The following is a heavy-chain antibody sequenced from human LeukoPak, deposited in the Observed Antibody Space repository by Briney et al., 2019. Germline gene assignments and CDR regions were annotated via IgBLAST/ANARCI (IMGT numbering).Heavy chain of an antibody. Sequence: GASVKVPCKASGYIFTDYAIHWLRQAPGQRPEWMGWMNGGNGNTKYSQKFQGRITLIRDTSAATAYMELSSLRHDDLAVYYCARGRGTSGSNRDFYYYYYVDVWGKGTTVTVSS. CDR1: GYIFTDYA. CDR3: ARGRGTSGSNRDFYYYYYVDV. CDR2: MNGGNGNT. V-gene: IGHV1-3*01. J-gene: IGHJ6*03. D-gene: IGHD2-15*01.